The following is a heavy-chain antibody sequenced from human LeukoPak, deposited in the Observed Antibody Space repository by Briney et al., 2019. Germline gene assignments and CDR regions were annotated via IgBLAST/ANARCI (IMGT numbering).Heavy chain of an antibody. V-gene: IGHV4-34*01. D-gene: IGHD2-21*02. CDR3: ARGLRGVVVTAMMYYYYYYMDV. J-gene: IGHJ6*03. CDR2: INHSGST. CDR1: GGSISSYY. Sequence: PSETLSLTCTVSGGSISSYYWSWIRQPPGKGLEWIGEINHSGSTNYNPSLKSRVTISVDTSKNQFSLKLSSVTAADTAVYYCARGLRGVVVTAMMYYYYYYMDVWGKGTTVTVSS.